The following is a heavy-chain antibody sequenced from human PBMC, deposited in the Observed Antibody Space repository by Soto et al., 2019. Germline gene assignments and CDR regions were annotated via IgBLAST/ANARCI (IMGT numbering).Heavy chain of an antibody. CDR3: ARGKGTASSGWYSHYYYGMDV. Sequence: PGGSMRLSCAASGFTFSSYGMNWVRQAPGKGLEWVSYISSSSSTIYYADYVKGRFTISRDNAKNSLYLQMNSLRDEDTAVYYCARGKGTASSGWYSHYYYGMDVWGQGTTLTVSS. CDR2: ISSSSSTI. V-gene: IGHV3-48*02. CDR1: GFTFSSYG. D-gene: IGHD6-19*01. J-gene: IGHJ6*02.